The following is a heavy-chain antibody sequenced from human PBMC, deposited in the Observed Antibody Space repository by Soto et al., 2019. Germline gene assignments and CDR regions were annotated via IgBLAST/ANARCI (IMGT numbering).Heavy chain of an antibody. D-gene: IGHD3-22*01. V-gene: IGHV4-59*08. CDR1: GGSISSYY. Sequence: SETLSLTCTVSGGSISSYYWSWIRQPPGKGLEWIGYIYYSGDTNYNPSLKSRVTMSVDTPKNQFSLKLSSVTAADTAVYYCARQGNRYYYDSSGYYLDYWGPGTLVTVSS. J-gene: IGHJ4*02. CDR2: IYYSGDT. CDR3: ARQGNRYYYDSSGYYLDY.